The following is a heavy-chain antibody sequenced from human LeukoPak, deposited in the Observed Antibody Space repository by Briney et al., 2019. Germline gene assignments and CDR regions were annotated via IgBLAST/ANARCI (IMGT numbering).Heavy chain of an antibody. Sequence: GGSLRLSCAASGFTFSSNAMSWVRQAPGKGLEWVSAISGSGGSTYYADSVKGRFTISRDNSKNTLYLQMNSLRAEDTAVYYCAKVGGYSAFEGCYYWGQGTLVTVSS. CDR3: AKVGGYSAFEGCYY. V-gene: IGHV3-23*01. CDR1: GFTFSSNA. J-gene: IGHJ4*02. CDR2: ISGSGGST. D-gene: IGHD5-12*01.